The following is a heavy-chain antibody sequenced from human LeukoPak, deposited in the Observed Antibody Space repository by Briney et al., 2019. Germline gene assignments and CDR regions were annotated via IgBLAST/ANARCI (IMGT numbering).Heavy chain of an antibody. CDR1: GFTFSNYA. V-gene: IGHV3-64D*06. CDR3: AKDLMGGSYVSVD. D-gene: IGHD1-26*01. J-gene: IGHJ4*02. Sequence: PGGSLRLSCSASGFTFSNYAMHWVRQAPGKGLEYVSAISSNGGSTYYADSVKGRFTISRDNSKNTLYLQMSSLRAEDTAVYYCAKDLMGGSYVSVDWDQGTLVTVSS. CDR2: ISSNGGST.